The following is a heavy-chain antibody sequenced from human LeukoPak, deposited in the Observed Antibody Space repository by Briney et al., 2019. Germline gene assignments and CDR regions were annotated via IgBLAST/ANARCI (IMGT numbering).Heavy chain of an antibody. CDR3: ARQVATKVTNAVDI. D-gene: IGHD5-18*01. CDR1: GYIFTRYY. J-gene: IGHJ3*02. CDR2: INPGGGTT. V-gene: IGHV1-46*01. Sequence: ASAKVSCKASGYIFTRYYIHWVRQAPGQGLEWMGIINPGGGTTSYEQKFQGRLTVTRDTSTSTVYMELRSLRSEDTAVYYCARQVATKVTNAVDIWGQGTLVTVSS.